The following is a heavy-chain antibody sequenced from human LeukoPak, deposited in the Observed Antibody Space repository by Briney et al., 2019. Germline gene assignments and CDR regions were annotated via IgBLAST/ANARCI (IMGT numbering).Heavy chain of an antibody. D-gene: IGHD2-2*01. Sequence: MXXVRQAPGKGLVWLSHITSDGSWTGYADSVKGRFTISKDNAKNTVYLQMNNLRAEDTAVYYCVSFYETSWARGTLVTVSS. CDR3: VSFYETS. CDR2: ITSDGSWT. V-gene: IGHV3-74*01. J-gene: IGHJ5*02.